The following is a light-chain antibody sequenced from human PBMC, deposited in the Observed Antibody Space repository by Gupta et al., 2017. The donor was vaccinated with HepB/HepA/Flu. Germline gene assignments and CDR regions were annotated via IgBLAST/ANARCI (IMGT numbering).Light chain of an antibody. J-gene: IGLJ3*02. Sequence: QSVLIPAPSASGTPGQRVPISCSGSSSNIGSKTVSWYQQIPGKAPNLVIYNNDQRPSVVPDRFSGSKSGTSASLAINGLQSEDEADYYCSAWDTSLNGVLFGGGTKLTVL. CDR3: SAWDTSLNGVL. CDR2: NND. V-gene: IGLV1-44*01. CDR1: SSNIGSKT.